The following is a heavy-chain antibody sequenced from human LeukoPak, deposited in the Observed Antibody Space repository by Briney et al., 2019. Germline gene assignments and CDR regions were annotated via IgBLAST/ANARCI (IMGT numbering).Heavy chain of an antibody. CDR2: IYYSGST. Sequence: SESLSLTRTVSGRSHSSYYWSWIRQPRGRGREGRGYIYYSGSTNYNPSLKSRVTISVDTFKNQFSLKLSSVTAADTAMYYCARGHGSGWYRVAFDIWGQGTRLTVSS. CDR1: GRSHSSYY. V-gene: IGHV4-59*01. CDR3: ARGHGSGWYRVAFDI. J-gene: IGHJ3*02. D-gene: IGHD6-19*01.